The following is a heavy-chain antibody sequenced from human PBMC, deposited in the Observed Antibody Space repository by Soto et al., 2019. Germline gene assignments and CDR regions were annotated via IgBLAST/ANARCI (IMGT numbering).Heavy chain of an antibody. V-gene: IGHV1-58*01. CDR1: GFTFTSSA. CDR3: AADNYDILTGYFQ. D-gene: IGHD3-9*01. J-gene: IGHJ4*02. CDR2: IVVGSGNT. Sequence: SVKGSCRASGFTFTSSAVQWVRQARGQRLEWIGWIVVGSGNTNYAQKFQERVTITRDMSTSTAYMELSSLRSEDTAVYYCAADNYDILTGYFQWGQGTLVTVSS.